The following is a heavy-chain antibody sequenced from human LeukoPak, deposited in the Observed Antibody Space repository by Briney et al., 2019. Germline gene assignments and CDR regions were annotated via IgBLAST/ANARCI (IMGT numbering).Heavy chain of an antibody. J-gene: IGHJ4*02. Sequence: PSETLSLTCAVYGGSFSGYYWSWIRQPPGKGLEWIGEINHSGSTNYNPSLKSRVTISVDTSKNQFSLKLSSVTAADTAVYFCARHVGVAAAGPFYFFDYWGQGTLVTVSS. CDR2: INHSGST. CDR1: GGSFSGYY. D-gene: IGHD6-13*01. CDR3: ARHVGVAAAGPFYFFDY. V-gene: IGHV4-34*01.